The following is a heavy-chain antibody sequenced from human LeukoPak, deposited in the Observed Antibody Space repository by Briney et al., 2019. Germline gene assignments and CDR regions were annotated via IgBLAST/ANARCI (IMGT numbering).Heavy chain of an antibody. V-gene: IGHV4-61*02. D-gene: IGHD3-22*01. CDR2: IYTSGST. J-gene: IGHJ6*02. CDR3: ASSDYYDSSGYYQVYYGMDV. Sequence: SQTLSLTCTVSGGSISSGSYYWSWIRQPAGKGLEWIVRIYTSGSTNYNPSLKSRVTISVDTSKNQFSLKLSSVTAADTAVYYCASSDYYDSSGYYQVYYGMDVWGQGTTVTVSS. CDR1: GGSISSGSYY.